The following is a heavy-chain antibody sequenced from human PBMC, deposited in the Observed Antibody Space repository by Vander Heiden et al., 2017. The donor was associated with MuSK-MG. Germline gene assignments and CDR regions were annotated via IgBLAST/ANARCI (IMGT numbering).Heavy chain of an antibody. V-gene: IGHV4-59*01. CDR2: IYYSGST. D-gene: IGHD2-2*01. Sequence: QVQLQESGPGLVKPSETLSLPCTVPGCSISSYSWSWIRQPPGKGLEWIGYIYYSGSTNYNPSLKRRVTISVDTSKNQFSLKLSSVTAADTAVYYCARGGPYQKYQLRNGYFDYWGQGTLVTVSS. CDR3: ARGGPYQKYQLRNGYFDY. CDR1: GCSISSYS. J-gene: IGHJ4*02.